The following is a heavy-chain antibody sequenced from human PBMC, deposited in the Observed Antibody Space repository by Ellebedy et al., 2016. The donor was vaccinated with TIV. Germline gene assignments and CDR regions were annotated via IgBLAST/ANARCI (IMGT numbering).Heavy chain of an antibody. D-gene: IGHD3-10*01. CDR2: ISYTGST. V-gene: IGHV4-39*01. CDR1: GGSISSRNYF. Sequence: GSLRLXXTVSGGSISSRNYFWGWIRQPPGQGLEWIGSISYTGSTNSNPSLRSRVTISVDTSKKQFSLKMNSVTASDTALYYCARGSMWFGELATYYYAMDVWGQGTTVTVSS. CDR3: ARGSMWFGELATYYYAMDV. J-gene: IGHJ6*02.